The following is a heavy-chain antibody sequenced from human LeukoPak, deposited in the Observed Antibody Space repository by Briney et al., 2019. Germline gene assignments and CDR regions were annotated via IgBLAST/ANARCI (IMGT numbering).Heavy chain of an antibody. CDR3: ARAVSVSSYYFDC. CDR2: ISSSSSYT. Sequence: KPGGSLRLSCAASGFIFSDYYMSWIRQAXGKGLEWISYISSSSSYTNYVDSVKGRFTISRDNAKNSLYLQMNSLRAEDTAVYYCARAVSVSSYYFDCWGQGTLVTVSS. J-gene: IGHJ4*02. CDR1: GFIFSDYY. V-gene: IGHV3-11*05. D-gene: IGHD5/OR15-5a*01.